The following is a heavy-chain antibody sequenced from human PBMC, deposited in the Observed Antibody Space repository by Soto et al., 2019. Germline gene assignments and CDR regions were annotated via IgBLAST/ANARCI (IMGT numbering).Heavy chain of an antibody. CDR3: ARTMKDTYYYDSSGYSDDWFDP. CDR1: GGTFSSYA. CDR2: IIPIFGTA. J-gene: IGHJ5*02. D-gene: IGHD3-22*01. V-gene: IGHV1-69*01. Sequence: QVQLVQSGAEVKKPGSSVKVSCKASGGTFSSYAISWVRQAPGQGLEWMGGIIPIFGTANYAQKFQGRVTITADESTSTADMELSSLRSEDTAVYYGARTMKDTYYYDSSGYSDDWFDPWGQGTLVTVSS.